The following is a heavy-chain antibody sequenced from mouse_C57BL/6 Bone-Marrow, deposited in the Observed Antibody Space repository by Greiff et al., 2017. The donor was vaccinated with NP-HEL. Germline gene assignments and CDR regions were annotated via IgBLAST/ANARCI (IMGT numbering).Heavy chain of an antibody. J-gene: IGHJ2*01. CDR3: ARASSNAGTFDY. Sequence: EVKLVESGGGLVQPGGSLSLSCAASGFTFTDYYMSWVRQPPGKALEWLGFIRNKANGYTTEYSASVKGRFTISRDNSQSILYLQMNALGAEDSATYYCARASSNAGTFDYWGQGTTLTVSS. CDR1: GFTFTDYY. V-gene: IGHV7-3*01. CDR2: IRNKANGYTT. D-gene: IGHD3-2*02.